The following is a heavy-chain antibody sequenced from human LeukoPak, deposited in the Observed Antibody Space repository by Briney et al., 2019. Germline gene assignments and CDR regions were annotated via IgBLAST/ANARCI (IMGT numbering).Heavy chain of an antibody. CDR1: GYTFTGYC. J-gene: IGHJ4*02. Sequence: ASVKVSCMASGYTFTGYCMHWVRQAPGQGLEWMGWINPNSGGTNYAQKFQGRVTMTRDTSISTAYMELSRLRSDDTAVYYCASVAVAGTRPYYFDYWGQGTLVTVSS. CDR3: ASVAVAGTRPYYFDY. D-gene: IGHD6-19*01. CDR2: INPNSGGT. V-gene: IGHV1-2*02.